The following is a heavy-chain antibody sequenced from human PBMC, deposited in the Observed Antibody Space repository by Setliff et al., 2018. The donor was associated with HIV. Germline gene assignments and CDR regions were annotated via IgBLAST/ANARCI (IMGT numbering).Heavy chain of an antibody. CDR3: AISGSPDRRPT. CDR2: IYTGDSEI. J-gene: IGHJ5*02. D-gene: IGHD3-10*01. V-gene: IGHV5-51*01. Sequence: GASLKISCEASGYSFTSYWIGWVRQLPGKGLEWMRIIYTGDSEIGYSPSFQGQVTISADKSISTAYLQWSSLKASDTAIYYCAISGSPDRRPTWGQGTLVTVSS. CDR1: GYSFTSYW.